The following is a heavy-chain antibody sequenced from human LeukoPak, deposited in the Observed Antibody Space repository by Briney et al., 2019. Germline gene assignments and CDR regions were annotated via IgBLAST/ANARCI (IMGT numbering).Heavy chain of an antibody. CDR3: AKGRYSGSYYNWFDP. J-gene: IGHJ5*02. V-gene: IGHV3-23*01. CDR1: GFTFSSYA. D-gene: IGHD1-26*01. CDR2: ISGSGGST. Sequence: GGSLRLSCAASGFTFSSYAMSWIRQAPGKGLEWVSAISGSGGSTYYADSVKGRFTISRDTSKNTLYLQMNSLRAEDTAVYYCAKGRYSGSYYNWFDPWGQGTLVTVSS.